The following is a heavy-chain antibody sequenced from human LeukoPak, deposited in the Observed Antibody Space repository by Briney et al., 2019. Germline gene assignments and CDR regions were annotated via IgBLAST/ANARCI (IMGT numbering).Heavy chain of an antibody. D-gene: IGHD2-15*01. CDR1: GGSISSSSYY. CDR2: IYYSGST. Sequence: SSETLSLTCTVSGGSISSSSYYWGWIRQPPGKGLEWIGSIYYSGSTYYNPSLKSRVTISVDTSKNQFSLKLSSVTAADTAVYYCARRGGNSYYYYGMDVWGQGTTVTVSS. CDR3: ARRGGNSYYYYGMDV. J-gene: IGHJ6*02. V-gene: IGHV4-39*07.